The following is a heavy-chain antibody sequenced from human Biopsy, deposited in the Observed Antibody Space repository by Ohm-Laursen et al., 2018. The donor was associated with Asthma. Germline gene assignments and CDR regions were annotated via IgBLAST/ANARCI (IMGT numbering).Heavy chain of an antibody. D-gene: IGHD4-17*01. CDR2: HDHEEGGT. J-gene: IGHJ4*02. Sequence: SVKVSCKTSGYSLTDLSMHWVRQAPGQGLEWMGGHDHEEGGTVNARRFQGRVTMTEDTSTDTAYMELSSLSSDDTAAYYCASDFPKDYVRYNFQFWGQGTLVTVSS. CDR3: ASDFPKDYVRYNFQF. CDR1: GYSLTDLS. V-gene: IGHV1-24*01.